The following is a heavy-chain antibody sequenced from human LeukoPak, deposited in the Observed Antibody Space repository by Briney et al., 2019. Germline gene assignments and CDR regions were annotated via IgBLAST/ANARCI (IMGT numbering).Heavy chain of an antibody. J-gene: IGHJ3*02. CDR1: GYSLSSGYY. Sequence: PSETLSLTCTVSGYSLSSGYYWGWIRQPPGKGREWIGNIYYTGNTYYNSSLKSRVTISLDTSKNQFSLKVISMTAADTAAYYCTKPDGYGLIRICGRGTMVTVSS. CDR3: TKPDGYGLIRI. D-gene: IGHD3-10*01. CDR2: IYYTGNT. V-gene: IGHV4-38-2*02.